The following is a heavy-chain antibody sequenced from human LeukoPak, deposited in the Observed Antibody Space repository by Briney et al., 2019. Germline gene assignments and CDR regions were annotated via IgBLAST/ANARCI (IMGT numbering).Heavy chain of an antibody. V-gene: IGHV3-74*01. D-gene: IGHD4-23*01. CDR2: INSDGSST. CDR3: ARGRGDYGGNYQTFDY. J-gene: IGHJ4*02. Sequence: QPGGSLRLSCAASGFTFSSYWMHWVRQAPGKGLVWVSRINSDGSSTSYADSVKGRFTISRDNAKNSLYLQMNSLRAEDTAVYYCARGRGDYGGNYQTFDYWGQGTLVTVSS. CDR1: GFTFSSYW.